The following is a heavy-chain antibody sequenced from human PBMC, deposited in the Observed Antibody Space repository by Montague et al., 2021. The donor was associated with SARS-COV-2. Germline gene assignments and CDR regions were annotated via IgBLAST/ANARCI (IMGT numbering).Heavy chain of an antibody. D-gene: IGHD6-13*01. J-gene: IGHJ6*02. CDR3: ARVGRQQLVRLSGMDV. CDR2: IYYSGST. Sequence: TLSLTCTVSGGSISSSSYYWGWIRQPPGKGLEWIGSIYYSGSTYYNPSLKSRVTISVDTSKNQLSLKLSSVTAADTAVYYCARVGRQQLVRLSGMDVWGQGTTVTVSS. V-gene: IGHV4-39*07. CDR1: GGSISSSSYY.